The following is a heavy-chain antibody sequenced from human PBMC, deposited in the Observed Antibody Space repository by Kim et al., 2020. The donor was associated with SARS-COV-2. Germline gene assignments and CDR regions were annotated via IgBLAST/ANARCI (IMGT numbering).Heavy chain of an antibody. J-gene: IGHJ4*02. CDR3: ARAPAILLWRGGDFDY. V-gene: IGHV1-8*01. CDR1: GYTFTSYD. Sequence: ASVKVSCKASGYTFTSYDINWVRQATGQGLEWMGWMNPNSGNTGYAQKFQGRVTMTRNTSISTAYMELSSLRSEDTAVYYCARAPAILLWRGGDFDYWGQGTLVTVSS. D-gene: IGHD3-10*01. CDR2: MNPNSGNT.